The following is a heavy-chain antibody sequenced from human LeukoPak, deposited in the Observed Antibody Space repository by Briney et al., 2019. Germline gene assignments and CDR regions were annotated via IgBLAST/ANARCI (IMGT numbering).Heavy chain of an antibody. J-gene: IGHJ4*02. D-gene: IGHD5-24*01. CDR1: GYTFTDYF. Sequence: ASVKVSCKASGYTFTDYFMHWVRQAPGQRLEWMGWINAGNGNTKYSQEFQGRVTITRDTSASTAYMELSSLRSEDMAVYYCARDDGSTWSLDYWGQGTLVTVSS. CDR3: ARDDGSTWSLDY. V-gene: IGHV1-3*03. CDR2: INAGNGNT.